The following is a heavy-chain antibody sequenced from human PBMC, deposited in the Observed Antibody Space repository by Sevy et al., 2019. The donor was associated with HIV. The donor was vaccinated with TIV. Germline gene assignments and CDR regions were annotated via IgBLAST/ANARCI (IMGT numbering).Heavy chain of an antibody. D-gene: IGHD6-13*01. J-gene: IGHJ4*02. CDR3: ARITHDSSSWYYFDY. V-gene: IGHV5-51*01. Sequence: GESLKISCTGSGYSFTSYWIGWVRQMPGKGLEWMGIIYPGDSDTRYSRSFQGQVTISADKSISTAYLQWSSLKASDTAMYYCARITHDSSSWYYFDYWGQGTLVTVSS. CDR2: IYPGDSDT. CDR1: GYSFTSYW.